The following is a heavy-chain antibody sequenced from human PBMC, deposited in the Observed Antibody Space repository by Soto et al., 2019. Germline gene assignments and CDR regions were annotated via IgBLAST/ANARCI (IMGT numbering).Heavy chain of an antibody. Sequence: GESLKISCQVSVYSFTSYWISWVRQMPGKGLEWMGRIDPSDSYTNYSPSFQGHVTISADKSISTAYLQWSSLKASDTAMYYCARRATATRYGMDVWGQGTTVTVSS. J-gene: IGHJ6*02. CDR2: IDPSDSYT. CDR1: VYSFTSYW. CDR3: ARRATATRYGMDV. D-gene: IGHD2-21*02. V-gene: IGHV5-10-1*01.